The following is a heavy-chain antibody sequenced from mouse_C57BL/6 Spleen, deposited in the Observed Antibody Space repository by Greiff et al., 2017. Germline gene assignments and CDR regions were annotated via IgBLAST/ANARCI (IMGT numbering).Heavy chain of an antibody. CDR1: GFTFSSYT. CDR3: ERDGRRSVGGYLDV. CDR2: ISGGGGNT. V-gene: IGHV5-9*01. Sequence: EVKLVESGGGLVKPGGSLKLSCAASGFTFSSYTMSWVRQTPEKRLEWVATISGGGGNTYYPDSVKGRFTISRDNAKNTLYLQLSSLRSEDTALYYCERDGRRSVGGYLDVWGTGTTVTVSS. J-gene: IGHJ1*03. D-gene: IGHD1-1*01.